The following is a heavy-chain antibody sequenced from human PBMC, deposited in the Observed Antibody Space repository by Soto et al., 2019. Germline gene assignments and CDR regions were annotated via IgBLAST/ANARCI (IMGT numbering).Heavy chain of an antibody. Sequence: ASVKVSCKASGGTFSSYAISWVRQAPGQGLEWMGGIIPIFGTANYAQKFQGRVTITADESTSTAYMELSSLRSEDTAVYYCARGSNVRFLEWLDEQDNWFDPWGQGTLVTVSS. CDR2: IIPIFGTA. V-gene: IGHV1-69*13. CDR3: ARGSNVRFLEWLDEQDNWFDP. J-gene: IGHJ5*02. D-gene: IGHD3-3*01. CDR1: GGTFSSYA.